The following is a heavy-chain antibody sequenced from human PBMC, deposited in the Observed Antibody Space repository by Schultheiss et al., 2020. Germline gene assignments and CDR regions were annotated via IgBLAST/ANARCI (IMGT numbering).Heavy chain of an antibody. Sequence: SETLSLTCTVSGGSISSYYWSWIRQPPGKGLEWIGYIYYSGSTYYNPSLKSRVTISVDTSKNQFSLKLSSVTAADTAVYYCASTPYYYDSSGYYGVYWFDPWGQGTLVTVSS. D-gene: IGHD3-22*01. CDR3: ASTPYYYDSSGYYGVYWFDP. V-gene: IGHV4-59*12. J-gene: IGHJ5*02. CDR1: GGSISSYY. CDR2: IYYSGST.